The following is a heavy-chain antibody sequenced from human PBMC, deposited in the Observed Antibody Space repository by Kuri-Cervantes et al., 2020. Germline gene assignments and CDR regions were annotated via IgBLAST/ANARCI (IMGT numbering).Heavy chain of an antibody. D-gene: IGHD2-15*01. CDR3: ATTPYCSGGSCYPADY. CDR1: GFTFSNYG. J-gene: IGHJ4*02. CDR2: ISSSGGYT. V-gene: IGHV3-23*01. Sequence: GGSLRLSCTASGFTFSNYGMHWVRQAPGQGLEWVSAISSSGGYTYYADSVRGRFTISRDNSKNTLYLQMNSLRAEDTAVYYCATTPYCSGGSCYPADYWGQGTLVTVSS.